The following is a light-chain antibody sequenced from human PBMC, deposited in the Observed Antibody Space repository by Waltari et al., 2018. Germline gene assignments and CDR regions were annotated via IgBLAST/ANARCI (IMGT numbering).Light chain of an antibody. J-gene: IGLJ1*01. CDR1: SSSVGGYNY. CDR3: SSYTSSSTPYV. CDR2: DVS. V-gene: IGLV2-14*03. Sequence: QSALTQPASVSGSPGQSITISCTGTSSSVGGYNYVPWYQQHLGKAPKLMIYDVSNRPSGVYNRFSGSKSGNTASLTISGLRAEDEADYYCSSYTSSSTPYVFGTGTKVTVL.